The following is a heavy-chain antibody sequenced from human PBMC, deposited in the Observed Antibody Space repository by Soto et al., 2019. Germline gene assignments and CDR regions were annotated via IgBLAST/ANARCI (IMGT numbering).Heavy chain of an antibody. CDR1: GFTFSSYS. Sequence: PGGSLRLSCAASGFTFSSYSMNWVRQAPGKGLEWVSSISSSSSYIYYADSVKGRFTISRDNAKNSLYLQMNSLRAEDTAVYYCARDPLLNYYFGYWGQGTLVTVSS. J-gene: IGHJ4*02. CDR2: ISSSSSYI. D-gene: IGHD2-15*01. CDR3: ARDPLLNYYFGY. V-gene: IGHV3-21*01.